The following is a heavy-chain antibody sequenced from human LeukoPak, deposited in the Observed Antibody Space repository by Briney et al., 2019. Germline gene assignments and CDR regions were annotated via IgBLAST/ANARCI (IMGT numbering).Heavy chain of an antibody. CDR1: GGSISSYY. CDR3: ASSPIAAAGIQYSDAFDI. D-gene: IGHD6-13*01. Sequence: PSETLSLTCTVSGGSISSYYWSWIRQPPGKGLEWIGYIYYSGSTNYNPSLKSRVTISVDTSKNQFPLKLSSVTAADTAVYYCASSPIAAAGIQYSDAFDIWGQGTMVTVSS. V-gene: IGHV4-59*01. J-gene: IGHJ3*02. CDR2: IYYSGST.